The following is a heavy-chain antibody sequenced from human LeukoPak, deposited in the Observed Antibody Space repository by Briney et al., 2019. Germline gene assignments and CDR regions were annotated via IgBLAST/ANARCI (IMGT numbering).Heavy chain of an antibody. CDR1: GFTFSSYG. Sequence: PGGSLRLSCAASGFTFSSYGMHWVRQAPGRGLEWVAVIWYDGSNKYYADSVKGRFTISRDNSKNTLYLQMNSLRAEDTAVYYCAKPPRGYSSGWDPFDYWGQGTLVTVSS. J-gene: IGHJ4*02. CDR2: IWYDGSNK. D-gene: IGHD6-19*01. V-gene: IGHV3-33*06. CDR3: AKPPRGYSSGWDPFDY.